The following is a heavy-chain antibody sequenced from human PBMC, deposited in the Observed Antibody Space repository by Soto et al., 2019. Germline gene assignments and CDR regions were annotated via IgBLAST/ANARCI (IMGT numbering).Heavy chain of an antibody. CDR3: AADSAVSSGWTYYFDY. D-gene: IGHD6-19*01. CDR2: IVVGSGNT. V-gene: IGHV1-58*01. CDR1: GFTFTSSA. J-gene: IGHJ4*02. Sequence: ASVKVSCKASGFTFTSSAVQWVRQARGQRLEWIGWIVVGSGNTNYAQKFQERVTITRDMSTSTAYMELSSLRSEDTAVYYCAADSAVSSGWTYYFDYWGQGTLVTVSS.